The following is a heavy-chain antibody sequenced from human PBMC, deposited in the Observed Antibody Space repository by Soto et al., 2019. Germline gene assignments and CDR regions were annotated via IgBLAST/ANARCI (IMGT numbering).Heavy chain of an antibody. J-gene: IGHJ6*02. D-gene: IGHD4-17*01. CDR3: VRADYPNYYYYGMDV. CDR1: GFTFSNYN. CDR2: ISGSSTTL. V-gene: IGHV3-48*02. Sequence: EVQLVESGGGLVQPGGSLRLSCAASGFTFSNYNMNWVRQAPGKGLEWLSYISGSSTTLYYADSVTGRFTVSRDNAKNSLYLQMSSLRDEDTAVYYCVRADYPNYYYYGMDVWGQGTTVTVSS.